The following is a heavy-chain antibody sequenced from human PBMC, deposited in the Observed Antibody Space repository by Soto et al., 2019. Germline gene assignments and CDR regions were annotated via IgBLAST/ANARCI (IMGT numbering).Heavy chain of an antibody. CDR3: ARPAAYGDYYLEGVYFDY. V-gene: IGHV3-33*08. Sequence: WGSLRLSCAASGFTFSSYAMALVRQAPGKGLEWVAVIWYDGSNKYYADSVKGRFTISRDNSKNTLYLQMNSLRAEDTAVYYCARPAAYGDYYLEGVYFDYWGQGTLVTVSS. CDR1: GFTFSSYA. D-gene: IGHD4-17*01. CDR2: IWYDGSNK. J-gene: IGHJ4*02.